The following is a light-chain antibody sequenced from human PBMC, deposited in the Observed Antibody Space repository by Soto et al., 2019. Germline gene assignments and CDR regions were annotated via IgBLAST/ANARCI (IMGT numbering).Light chain of an antibody. J-gene: IGKJ2*01. Sequence: DIQMTQSPSTLSAFVGDRVTITCRASQSVNNWLAWYQQKPGKAPKVLIYKASILQSGVPSRFSGHGSGTEFSLTINFLQPEDFATYYCQLHNSYSYTFGQGTTLEIK. CDR2: KAS. CDR1: QSVNNW. V-gene: IGKV1-5*03. CDR3: QLHNSYSYT.